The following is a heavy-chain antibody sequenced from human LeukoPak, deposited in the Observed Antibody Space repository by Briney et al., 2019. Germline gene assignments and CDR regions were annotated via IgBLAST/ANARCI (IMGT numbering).Heavy chain of an antibody. CDR3: AKVSLAYCGGDCYSGFDY. D-gene: IGHD2-21*02. J-gene: IGHJ4*02. CDR1: GFTFDDYT. CDR2: ISLDGGST. V-gene: IGHV3-43*01. Sequence: GGSLRLSCAASGFTFDDYTMHWVRQAPGKGLEWVSLISLDGGSTYYADSVKGRFTISRDNSKNSLYLQMNSLRTEDTALYYCAKVSLAYCGGDCYSGFDYWGQGTLVTVSS.